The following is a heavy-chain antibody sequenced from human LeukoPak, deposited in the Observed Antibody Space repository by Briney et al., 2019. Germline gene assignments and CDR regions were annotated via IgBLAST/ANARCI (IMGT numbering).Heavy chain of an antibody. CDR3: ARPGYSSGWYGVMGYFDY. Sequence: SETLSLTCAVYGGSFSGYYWSWLRQPPGKGLEWIGEINHSGSTNYNPSLKSRVTISVDTSKNQFSLKLSSVTAADTAVYYCARPGYSSGWYGVMGYFDYWGQGTLVTVSS. CDR1: GGSFSGYY. J-gene: IGHJ4*02. D-gene: IGHD6-19*01. V-gene: IGHV4-34*01. CDR2: INHSGST.